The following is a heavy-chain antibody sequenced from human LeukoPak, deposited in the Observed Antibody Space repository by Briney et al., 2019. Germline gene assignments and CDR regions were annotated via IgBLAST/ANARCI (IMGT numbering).Heavy chain of an antibody. D-gene: IGHD6-19*01. Sequence: GGSLRLSCAASGFTFSTYAITWVRQGRGKGLAWVSAIRPDGDRTYYANSVRGRFTISRDNSKDTVYLQINGLRVEDTAVYYCAREQSGTRGWYTVDYWGQGTLVTVSS. CDR3: AREQSGTRGWYTVDY. CDR1: GFTFSTYA. J-gene: IGHJ4*02. CDR2: IRPDGDRT. V-gene: IGHV3-23*01.